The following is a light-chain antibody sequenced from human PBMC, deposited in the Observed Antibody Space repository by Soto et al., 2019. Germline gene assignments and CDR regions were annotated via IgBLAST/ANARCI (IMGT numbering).Light chain of an antibody. J-gene: IGKJ1*01. V-gene: IGKV3-15*01. CDR3: QQYNNWPGT. CDR2: GAS. Sequence: EIVMTQSPAPLSVSPGERATLSRRASQSVSSYLAWYQQKPGQAPRLLIYGASTRATGIPARFSGSGSGTEFTLTISSLQSEDFAVYYCQQYNNWPGTFGQGTKVDIK. CDR1: QSVSSY.